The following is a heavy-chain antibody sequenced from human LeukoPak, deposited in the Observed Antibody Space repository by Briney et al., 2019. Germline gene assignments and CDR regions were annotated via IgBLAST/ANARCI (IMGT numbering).Heavy chain of an antibody. CDR2: INWNGGST. CDR3: ARIAMAGIGDGFDI. J-gene: IGHJ3*02. CDR1: GFTFDDYD. V-gene: IGHV3-20*04. Sequence: PGGSLRLSCAASGFTFDDYDMSWVRQAPGKGLEWISGINWNGGSTGYADSVKGRFTISRDNARNSLYLQMNSLRAEDTALYYCARIAMAGIGDGFDIWGQGTMVTVSS. D-gene: IGHD6-19*01.